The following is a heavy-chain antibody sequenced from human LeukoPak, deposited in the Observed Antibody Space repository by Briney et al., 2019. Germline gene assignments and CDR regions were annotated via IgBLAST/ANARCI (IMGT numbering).Heavy chain of an antibody. J-gene: IGHJ6*02. CDR1: GYTFTGYY. CDR2: INPNSGGT. Sequence: GASVKVSCKASGYTFTGYYMHWVRQAPGQGLEWMGWINPNSGGTNYAQKFQGRVTMTRDTSISTAYMELSRLRSDDTAVYYCARSIVVVPAAILYYYYGMDVWGQGTTVTVSS. CDR3: ARSIVVVPAAILYYYYGMDV. D-gene: IGHD2-2*02. V-gene: IGHV1-2*02.